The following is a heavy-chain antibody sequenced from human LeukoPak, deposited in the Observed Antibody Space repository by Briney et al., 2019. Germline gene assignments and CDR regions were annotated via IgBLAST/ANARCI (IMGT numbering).Heavy chain of an antibody. CDR3: ARAPSEIGGYYPEYFRH. V-gene: IGHV3-74*01. D-gene: IGHD3-22*01. Sequence: GGSLRLSCAASRLTFISYWMHWVRQAPGKGLVWVSRIKSDGSTNYADSVKGRFTISRDNAKNTLSLQMNSLRAEDTGVYYCARAPSEIGGYYPEYFRHWGQGTLVTVSS. J-gene: IGHJ1*01. CDR2: IKSDGST. CDR1: RLTFISYW.